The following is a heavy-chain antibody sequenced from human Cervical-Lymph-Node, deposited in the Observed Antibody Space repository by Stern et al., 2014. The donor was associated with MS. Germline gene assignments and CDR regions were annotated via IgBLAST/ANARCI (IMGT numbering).Heavy chain of an antibody. CDR1: GFTFSSYG. Sequence: QMQLVQSGGGVVQPGRSLRLSCAASGFTFSSYGMHWVRQAPGQGLEWVAVISYDGSNKYYADSVKGRFTISRDNSKNTLYLQMNSLRAEDTAVYYCAKDGGWYLNWFDPWGQGTLVTVSS. J-gene: IGHJ5*02. D-gene: IGHD6-19*01. CDR2: ISYDGSNK. CDR3: AKDGGWYLNWFDP. V-gene: IGHV3-30*18.